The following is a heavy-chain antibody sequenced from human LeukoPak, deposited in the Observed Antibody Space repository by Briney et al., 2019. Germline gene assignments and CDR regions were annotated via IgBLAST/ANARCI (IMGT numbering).Heavy chain of an antibody. CDR1: GGSISSYY. CDR2: IYYSGST. J-gene: IGHJ2*01. Sequence: SETLSLTCTVSGGSISSYYWSWIRQPPGKGLGWIGYIYYSGSTNYNPSLKSRVTISVDTSKNQFSLKLSSVTAADTAVYYCARGGDYGGKALYWYFDLWGRGTLVTVSS. CDR3: ARGGDYGGKALYWYFDL. D-gene: IGHD4-23*01. V-gene: IGHV4-59*01.